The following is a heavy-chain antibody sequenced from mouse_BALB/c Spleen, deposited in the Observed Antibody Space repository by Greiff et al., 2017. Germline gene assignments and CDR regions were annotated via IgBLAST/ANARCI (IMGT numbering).Heavy chain of an antibody. V-gene: IGHV5-17*02. CDR2: ISSGSSTI. Sequence: EVQLVESGGGLVQPGGSRKLSCAASGFTFSSFGMHWVRQAPEKGLEWVAYISSGSSTIYYADTVKGRFTISRDNPKNTLFLQMTSLRSEDTAMYYCARSPDYWGQGTTLTVSS. J-gene: IGHJ2*01. CDR3: ARSPDY. CDR1: GFTFSSFG.